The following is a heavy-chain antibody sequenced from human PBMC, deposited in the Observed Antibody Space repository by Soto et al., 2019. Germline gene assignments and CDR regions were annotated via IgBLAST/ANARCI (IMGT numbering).Heavy chain of an antibody. CDR2: ISSSSSYI. J-gene: IGHJ6*02. CDR1: GFTFSSYS. Sequence: EVQLVESGGGLVKPGGSLRLSCAASGFTFSSYSMNWDRQAPGKGLEWVSSISSSSSYIYYADSVKGRFTISRDNAKNSLYLQMNSLRAEDTAVYYCATLGELSLYYYGMDVWGQGTTVTVSS. CDR3: ATLGELSLYYYGMDV. V-gene: IGHV3-21*01. D-gene: IGHD3-16*02.